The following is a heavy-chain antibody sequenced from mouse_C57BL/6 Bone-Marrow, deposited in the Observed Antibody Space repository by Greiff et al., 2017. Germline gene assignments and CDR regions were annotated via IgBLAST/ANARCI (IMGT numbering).Heavy chain of an antibody. V-gene: IGHV1-81*01. J-gene: IGHJ3*01. CDR3: ARWRAITTVVATPAY. D-gene: IGHD1-1*01. CDR1: GYTFTSYG. Sequence: VQLQQSGAELARPGASVKLSCKASGYTFTSYGISWVKQRTGQGLEWIGEIYPRSGNTYYNEKFKGKATLTADKSSSTAYMELRSLTSEDSAVYFCARWRAITTVVATPAYLGQGTLVTGSA. CDR2: IYPRSGNT.